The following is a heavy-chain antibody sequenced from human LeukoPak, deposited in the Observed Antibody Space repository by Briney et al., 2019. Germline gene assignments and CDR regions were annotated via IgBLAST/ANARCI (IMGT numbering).Heavy chain of an antibody. CDR3: ARGYDY. V-gene: IGHV4-39*01. D-gene: IGHD3-22*01. Sequence: SETLSLTCTVSGGSIIGSTSYWGWIRQPPGKGLDWIVIIDYSGSTYYSPSLRSRVTISVDTSKNPFSLKLNSVTASDTAVYYCARGYDYWGQGTLVT. CDR1: GGSIIGSTSY. J-gene: IGHJ4*02. CDR2: IDYSGST.